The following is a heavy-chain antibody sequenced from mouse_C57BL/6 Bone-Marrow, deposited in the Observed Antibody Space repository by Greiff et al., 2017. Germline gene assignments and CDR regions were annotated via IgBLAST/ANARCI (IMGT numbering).Heavy chain of an antibody. CDR1: GYTFTSYW. D-gene: IGHD2-1*01. Sequence: QVQLQQPGAELVKPGASVTLSCKASGYTFTSYWMHWVKQRPGKGLEWIGMIHPNSGSTNYNEKFTSKATLTVDKSSSTAYMQHSSLTSEDSAVYSCARAIYYKDYWGQCTTLTVSS. CDR2: IHPNSGST. CDR3: ARAIYYKDY. J-gene: IGHJ2*01. V-gene: IGHV1-64*01.